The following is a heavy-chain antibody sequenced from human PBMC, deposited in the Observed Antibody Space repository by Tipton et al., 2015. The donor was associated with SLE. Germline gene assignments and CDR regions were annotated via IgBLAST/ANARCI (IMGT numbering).Heavy chain of an antibody. CDR3: ASSWDDNEGWYFDL. V-gene: IGHV4-59*01. J-gene: IGHJ2*01. CDR2: IYYSGST. Sequence: TLSLTCTVSGVSISSNYWSWIRQPPGKGLEWVGYIYYSGSTNYNPSLKRRVTISVDTSKNQFSLKLSSVTPADTAVYYCASSWDDNEGWYFDLWGRGTLVTVSS. CDR1: GVSISSNY. D-gene: IGHD1-1*01.